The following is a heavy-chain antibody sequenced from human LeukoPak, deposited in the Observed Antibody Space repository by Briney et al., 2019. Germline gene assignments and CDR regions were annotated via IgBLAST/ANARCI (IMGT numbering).Heavy chain of an antibody. CDR2: IYHSGST. CDR3: ARDREGVNDY. J-gene: IGHJ4*02. V-gene: IGHV4-38-2*02. D-gene: IGHD3-10*01. Sequence: SETLSLTCTVSGYSISSGYYWGWIRQPPGRGLEWIGSIYHSGSTYYNPSLKSRVTISVDTSKNQFSLKLSSVTAADTAVYYCARDREGVNDYWGQGTLVTVSS. CDR1: GYSISSGYY.